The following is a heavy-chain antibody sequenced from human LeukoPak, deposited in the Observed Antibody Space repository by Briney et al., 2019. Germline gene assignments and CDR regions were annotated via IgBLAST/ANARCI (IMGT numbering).Heavy chain of an antibody. J-gene: IGHJ4*02. CDR3: ARDWGNSGYITDY. D-gene: IGHD5-12*01. CDR1: GFTFSSYS. CDR2: ISSSSSPI. V-gene: IGHV3-48*02. Sequence: PGGSLRLSCAASGFTFSSYSMNWVRQAPGKGLEWVSYISSSSSPIYYADSVKGRFTISRDNAKNSLYLQMNGLRDEDTAVYYCARDWGNSGYITDYWGQGTLVTVSS.